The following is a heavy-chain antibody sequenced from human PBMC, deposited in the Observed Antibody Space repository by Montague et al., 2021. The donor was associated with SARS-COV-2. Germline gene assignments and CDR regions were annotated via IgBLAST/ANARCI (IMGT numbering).Heavy chain of an antibody. Sequence: SETLSLTCTVSGGSIGTDYYFWSWIRQSPGKGLEWLGTVFYRGNTYYNPSLKSRVTISVDTSTNQFSLKLTSVTVAETAIYFCARCNYCSSSSCYNGGFDNWGQGAVVTVSS. J-gene: IGHJ3*02. V-gene: IGHV4-39*01. CDR1: GGSIGTDYYF. CDR2: VFYRGNT. D-gene: IGHD2-2*01. CDR3: ARCNYCSSSSCYNGGFDN.